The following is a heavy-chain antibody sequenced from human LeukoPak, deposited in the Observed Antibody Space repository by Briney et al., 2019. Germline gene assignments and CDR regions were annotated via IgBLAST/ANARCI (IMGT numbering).Heavy chain of an antibody. CDR2: MNPNSGNT. CDR3: ASGGADLYYYGMDV. J-gene: IGHJ6*02. Sequence: ASVKVSCKASGYTFTSYDINWVRQATGQGLEWMGWMNPNSGNTGYAQKFQGRVTMTRNTSISTAYMELSSLRSEDTAVYYCASGGADLYYYGMDVWGQGTTVTVSS. CDR1: GYTFTSYD. D-gene: IGHD1-26*01. V-gene: IGHV1-8*01.